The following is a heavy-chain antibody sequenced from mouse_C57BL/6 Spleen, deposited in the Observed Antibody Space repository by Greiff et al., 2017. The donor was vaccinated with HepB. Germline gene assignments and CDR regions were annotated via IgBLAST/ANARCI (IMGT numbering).Heavy chain of an antibody. V-gene: IGHV1-15*01. CDR3: TRRNLLLVY. Sequence: VKLQESGAELVRPGASVTLSCKASGYTFTDYEMHWVKQTPVHGLEWIGAIDPETGGTAYNQKFKGKAILTADKSSSTAYMELRSLTSEDSAVYYCTRRNLLLVYWGQGTTLTVSS. D-gene: IGHD1-1*01. J-gene: IGHJ2*01. CDR1: GYTFTDYE. CDR2: IDPETGGT.